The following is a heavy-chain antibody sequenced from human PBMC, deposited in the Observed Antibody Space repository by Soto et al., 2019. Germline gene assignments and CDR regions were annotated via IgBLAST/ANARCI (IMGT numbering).Heavy chain of an antibody. CDR2: IISTTNYI. CDR3: ARESEDLTSNFDY. Sequence: GSLRLSCAASGXTVTRYTMNWVRQAPGKGLEWVSSIISTTNYIYYADSMKGRFTVSRDNAKNSMYLEMNSLIADDTAVYYCARESEDLTSNFDYWGQGTLVTVSS. V-gene: IGHV3-21*01. J-gene: IGHJ4*02. CDR1: GXTVTRYT.